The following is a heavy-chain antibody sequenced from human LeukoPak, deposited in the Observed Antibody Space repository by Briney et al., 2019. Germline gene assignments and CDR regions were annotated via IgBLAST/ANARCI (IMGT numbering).Heavy chain of an antibody. CDR2: ITGSGGST. CDR3: GKGSGPNYYGMDV. D-gene: IGHD2-15*01. Sequence: PGASLRLSCAASGFTFSNYAMSWVRQAPGKGLEWVSLITGSGGSTYYADSVKGRFTISGDNSKNTLYLQMNSLRAEDTAVYYCGKGSGPNYYGMDVWGKGTTVTVSS. J-gene: IGHJ6*04. V-gene: IGHV3-23*01. CDR1: GFTFSNYA.